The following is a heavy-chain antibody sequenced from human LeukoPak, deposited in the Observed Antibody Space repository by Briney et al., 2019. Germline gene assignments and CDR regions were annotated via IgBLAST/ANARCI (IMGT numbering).Heavy chain of an antibody. CDR1: GGSISRYY. Sequence: SETLFLTCTVSGGSISRYYWSWIRQPPGKGLEWIGYIYYSGSTNYNPSLKSRVTISVETSKNQFSLKLSSVTAADTAVYYCARVTGYMIEDYFDYWGQGTLVTVSS. CDR3: ARVTGYMIEDYFDY. J-gene: IGHJ4*02. CDR2: IYYSGST. V-gene: IGHV4-59*01. D-gene: IGHD3-22*01.